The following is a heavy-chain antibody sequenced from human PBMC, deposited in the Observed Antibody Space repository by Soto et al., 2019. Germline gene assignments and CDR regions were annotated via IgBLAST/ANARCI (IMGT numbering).Heavy chain of an antibody. Sequence: PGESLKISCKGSGYSFTSYWISWVRQMPGKGLEWMGRIDPSDSYTNYSPSFQGHVTISADKSISTAYLQWSSLKASDTAMYYCARRTDYGDYEYYYGLDGCGRGTTVTASS. J-gene: IGHJ6*02. V-gene: IGHV5-10-1*01. CDR3: ARRTDYGDYEYYYGLDG. D-gene: IGHD4-17*01. CDR1: GYSFTSYW. CDR2: IDPSDSYT.